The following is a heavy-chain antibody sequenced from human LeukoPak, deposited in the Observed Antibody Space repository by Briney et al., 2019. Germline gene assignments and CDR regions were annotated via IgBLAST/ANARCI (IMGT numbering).Heavy chain of an antibody. CDR2: IKSKTDGGII. Sequence: PGGSLRLSCATSVFSFTDAWMSWVRQAPGKGLEWVSRIKSKTDGGIIDYAAPVKGRFTISRDDSKNTLYLQMNSLNSADTAVYYCTINGRPLNTAMAQRYFNYWGQGTLVTVSS. CDR3: TINGRPLNTAMAQRYFNY. J-gene: IGHJ4*02. D-gene: IGHD5-18*01. CDR1: VFSFTDAW. V-gene: IGHV3-15*01.